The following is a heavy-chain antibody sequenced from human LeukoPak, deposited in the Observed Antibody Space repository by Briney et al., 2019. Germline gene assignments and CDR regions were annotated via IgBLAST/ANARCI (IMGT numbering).Heavy chain of an antibody. CDR3: AKPPRVVVVTAFDS. D-gene: IGHD2-21*02. J-gene: IGHJ4*02. V-gene: IGHV3-23*01. Sequence: GGFLRLSCAASGFTFSSYAMTWVRQAPGKGLEWVSSITGSGSSTYYADSVKGRFTISRDNSKNTLYVQMNSLRAGDTAVYFCAKPPRVVVVTAFDSWGQGTLVTVSS. CDR2: ITGSGSST. CDR1: GFTFSSYA.